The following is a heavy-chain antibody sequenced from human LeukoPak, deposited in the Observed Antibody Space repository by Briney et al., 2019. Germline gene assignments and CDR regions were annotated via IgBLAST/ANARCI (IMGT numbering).Heavy chain of an antibody. J-gene: IGHJ4*02. V-gene: IGHV4-34*01. CDR3: AREPDSSGWGFDY. CDR1: GGSFSGYY. CDR2: INHSGST. D-gene: IGHD6-19*01. Sequence: PSETLSLTCAVYGGSFSGYYWSWIRQPPGKGLEWIGEINHSGSTNYNPSLKSRVTISVDTSKNQFSLKLSSVTAADTAVYYCAREPDSSGWGFDYWGQGTLVTVSS.